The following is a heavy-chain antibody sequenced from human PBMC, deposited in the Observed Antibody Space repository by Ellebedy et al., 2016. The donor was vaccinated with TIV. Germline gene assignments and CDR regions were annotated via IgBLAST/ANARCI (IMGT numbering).Heavy chain of an antibody. CDR3: ERRNWNEGGAFDY. Sequence: GGSLRLXXAASGLTFSSYDMHWVRQVKGKGLEWVSALCTAGDTSYAASVRGRFTNSIENAKNSFYLQMNSLRAEDTAVYYCERRNWNEGGAFDYWGQGALVTVSS. V-gene: IGHV3-13*01. CDR2: LCTAGDT. J-gene: IGHJ4*02. CDR1: GLTFSSYD. D-gene: IGHD1-1*01.